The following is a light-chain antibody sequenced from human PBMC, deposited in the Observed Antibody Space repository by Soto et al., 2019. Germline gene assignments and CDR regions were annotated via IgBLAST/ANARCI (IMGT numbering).Light chain of an antibody. V-gene: IGLV2-14*03. J-gene: IGLJ1*01. CDR1: SSDVDAYNY. CDR2: DVS. Sequence: QSVLTQPASVSGSTGQSITISCTGTSSDVDAYNYVSWYQQHPGKAPKVMIYDVSNRPSGVSYRFSGSKSGITASLTISGLQAEDEADYYCCSYTSSSTYVFGTGTKVTVL. CDR3: CSYTSSSTYV.